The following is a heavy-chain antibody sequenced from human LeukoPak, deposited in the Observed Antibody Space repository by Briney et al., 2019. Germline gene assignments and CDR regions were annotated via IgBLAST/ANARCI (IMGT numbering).Heavy chain of an antibody. CDR2: TSSSSSTI. CDR1: GFTFSGYD. CDR3: ARLRYYGMDV. V-gene: IGHV3-48*04. J-gene: IGHJ6*02. Sequence: GGSLRLSCAASGFTFSGYDMSWVRQAPGKGLEWVSYTSSSSSTIYYADSVKSRFTIPRDNAKNSLYLQMNSLRAEDTAVYYCARLRYYGMDVWGQGTTVTVSS.